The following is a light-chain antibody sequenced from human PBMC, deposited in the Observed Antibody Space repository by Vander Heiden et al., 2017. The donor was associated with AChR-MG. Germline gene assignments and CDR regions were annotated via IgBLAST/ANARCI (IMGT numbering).Light chain of an antibody. CDR2: DAS. J-gene: IGKJ4*01. Sequence: EIVVTQSPATLSLSPGERATLSCRASQSVSTSLAWYQRKPGQAPRLLIYDASNRATGIPARFTGSGSGTDFTLTISSLEPEDFAVYYCQQRSNWPLTFGGGTQVEIK. V-gene: IGKV3-11*01. CDR1: QSVSTS. CDR3: QQRSNWPLT.